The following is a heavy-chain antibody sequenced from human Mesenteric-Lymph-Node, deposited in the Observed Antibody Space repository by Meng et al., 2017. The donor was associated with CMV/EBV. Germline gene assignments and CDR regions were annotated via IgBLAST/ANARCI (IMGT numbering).Heavy chain of an antibody. D-gene: IGHD1-1*01. CDR1: NGSFTSYY. J-gene: IGHJ4*02. CDR2: INHAGRT. CDR3: ARTWSSNYYFDS. Sequence: CAVPNGSFTSYYWAWIRQARGKGLEWIGEINHAGRTSFNPSLKSRVTISVDTSKNQFSLRLNSVTAADTALYYCARTWSSNYYFDSWGQGTQVTVSS. V-gene: IGHV4-34*01.